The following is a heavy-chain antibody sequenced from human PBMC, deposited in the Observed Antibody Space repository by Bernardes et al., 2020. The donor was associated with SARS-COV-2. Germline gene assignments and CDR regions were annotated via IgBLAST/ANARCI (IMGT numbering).Heavy chain of an antibody. Sequence: SETLSLTCTVSGGSISSSSYYWGWIRQPPGKGLEWIGSIYYSGSTYYNPSLKSRVTISVDTSKNQFSLKLSSVTAADTAVYYCARASACSGGSCYFFGFNWFDPWGQGTLVTVSS. D-gene: IGHD2-15*01. J-gene: IGHJ5*02. CDR1: GGSISSSSYY. V-gene: IGHV4-39*07. CDR2: IYYSGST. CDR3: ARASACSGGSCYFFGFNWFDP.